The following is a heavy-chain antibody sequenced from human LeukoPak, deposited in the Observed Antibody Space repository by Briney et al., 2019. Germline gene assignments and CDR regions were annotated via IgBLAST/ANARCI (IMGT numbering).Heavy chain of an antibody. CDR1: GGTFSSYA. V-gene: IGHV1-69*05. CDR2: IIPIFGTA. D-gene: IGHD5-24*01. J-gene: IGHJ3*02. Sequence: VASVKVSCKASGGTFSSYAISWVRQAPGQGLEWMRGIIPIFGTANYAQKFQGRVTMTTDTSTSTAYMELRSLRSDDTAVYYCARAQSRTHWDGFDIWGQGTMVTLPS. CDR3: ARAQSRTHWDGFDI.